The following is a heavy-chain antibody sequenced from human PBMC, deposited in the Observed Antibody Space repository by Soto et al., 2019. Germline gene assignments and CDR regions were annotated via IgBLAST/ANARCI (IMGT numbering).Heavy chain of an antibody. D-gene: IGHD6-6*01. CDR3: ARKAGASSSSRYGMDV. J-gene: IGHJ6*02. CDR1: GGTFSSYA. CDR2: IIPIFGTA. V-gene: IGHV1-69*13. Sequence: SVKVSCKASGGTFSSYAISWVRQAPGQGLEWMGGIIPIFGTANYAQKFQGRVTITADESTSTAYMELSSLRSEDTAVYYCARKAGASSSSRYGMDVWGQGTTVTVSS.